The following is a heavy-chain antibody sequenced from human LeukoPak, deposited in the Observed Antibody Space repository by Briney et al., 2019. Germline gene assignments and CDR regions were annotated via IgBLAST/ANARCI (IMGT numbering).Heavy chain of an antibody. V-gene: IGHV3-21*01. CDR3: ARLWTRTPPSDY. D-gene: IGHD2-21*01. CDR2: ISSSSSYI. J-gene: IGHJ4*02. Sequence: GGSLRLSCAASGFTFTNYGMSWVRQAPGKGLEWVSSISSSSSYIYYADSVKGRFTISRDNAKNSLYLQMNSLRAEDTAVYYCARLWTRTPPSDYWGQGTLVTVSS. CDR1: GFTFTNYG.